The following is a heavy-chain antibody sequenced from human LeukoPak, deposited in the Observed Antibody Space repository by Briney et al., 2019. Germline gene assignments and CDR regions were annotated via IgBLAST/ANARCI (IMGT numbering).Heavy chain of an antibody. J-gene: IGHJ5*02. CDR1: GFTFSSYA. V-gene: IGHV3-30-3*01. Sequence: QPGGSLRLSCAASGFTFSSYAMHWVRQAPGKGLEWVAVISYDGSNKYYADSVKGRFTISRDNSKNTLYLQMNSLRAEDTAVYYCARDGGGYSGSRGWFDPWGQGTLVTVSS. CDR3: ARDGGGYSGSRGWFDP. CDR2: ISYDGSNK. D-gene: IGHD5-12*01.